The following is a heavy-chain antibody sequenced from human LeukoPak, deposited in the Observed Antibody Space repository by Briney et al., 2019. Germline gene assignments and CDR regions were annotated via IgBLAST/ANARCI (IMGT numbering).Heavy chain of an antibody. D-gene: IGHD6-13*01. CDR3: ARTLSSSWYPSDY. J-gene: IGHJ4*02. V-gene: IGHV4-34*01. CDR1: GGSFSGYY. Sequence: SETLSLTCAVYGGSFSGYYWSGIRQPPGKGLEWIGEINHSGSTNYNPSLKSRVTISVDTSKNQFSLKLSSVTAADTAVYYCARTLSSSWYPSDYWGQGTLVTVSS. CDR2: INHSGST.